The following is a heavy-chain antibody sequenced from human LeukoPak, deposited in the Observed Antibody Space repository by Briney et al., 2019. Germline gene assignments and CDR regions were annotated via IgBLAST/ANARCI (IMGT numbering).Heavy chain of an antibody. V-gene: IGHV4-4*07. CDR2: FYSGGGT. CDR1: GGSISSYY. D-gene: IGHD5-12*01. Sequence: SETLSLTCTVSGGSISSYYWSWIRQPAGKGLEWIGRFYSGGGTDYNPSLKSRVTMSVDTSKNQFSLKLSSVTAADTAVYYCARVYSGYDLPGSLANYYFDYWGQGTLVAVSS. J-gene: IGHJ4*02. CDR3: ARVYSGYDLPGSLANYYFDY.